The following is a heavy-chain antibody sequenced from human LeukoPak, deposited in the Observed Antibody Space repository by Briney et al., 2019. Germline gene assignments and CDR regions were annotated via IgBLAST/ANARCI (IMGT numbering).Heavy chain of an antibody. Sequence: GGSLRLPCAAFGFTFSSYSMNWVRQAPGKGLEWVSSISSSSSYIYYADSVKGRFTISRDNAKNSLYLQMNSLRAEDTAVYYCAVKAYGDYSFDYWGQGTLVTVSS. CDR1: GFTFSSYS. J-gene: IGHJ4*02. CDR2: ISSSSSYI. D-gene: IGHD4-17*01. V-gene: IGHV3-21*01. CDR3: AVKAYGDYSFDY.